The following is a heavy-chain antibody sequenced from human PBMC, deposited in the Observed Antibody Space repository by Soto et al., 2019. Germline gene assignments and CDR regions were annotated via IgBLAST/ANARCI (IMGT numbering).Heavy chain of an antibody. V-gene: IGHV1-24*01. D-gene: IGHD3-10*01. CDR1: GYTLTELS. J-gene: IGHJ5*01. CDR2: FDPEDGET. Sequence: ASVKVSCKVSGYTLTELSMHWVRQAPGKGLEWMGGFDPEDGETIYAQKFQGRVTMTEDTSTDTAYMELSSLRSEDTAVYYCATDCIMVRGVISWFDFWGPGLLVTVFS. CDR3: ATDCIMVRGVISWFDF.